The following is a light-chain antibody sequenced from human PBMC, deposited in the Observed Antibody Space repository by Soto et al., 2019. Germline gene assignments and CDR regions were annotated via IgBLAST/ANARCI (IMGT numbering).Light chain of an antibody. CDR2: GNS. CDR3: QSYDSSLSGWV. J-gene: IGLJ3*02. Sequence: QSVLTQPPSVSGAPGQRVTISCTGSSPNIGAGYGVHWYQQLPGTDPKILIYGNSNRPSGVPDRFSGSKSGTSASLAITGLRAEDEADYYCQSYDSSLSGWVFGGGTKLTVL. CDR1: SPNIGAGYG. V-gene: IGLV1-40*01.